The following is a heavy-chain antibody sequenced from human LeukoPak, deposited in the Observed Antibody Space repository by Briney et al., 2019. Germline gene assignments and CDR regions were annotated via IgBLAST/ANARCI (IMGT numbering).Heavy chain of an antibody. D-gene: IGHD5-24*01. CDR1: GYSFTSYY. Sequence: ASVKVSCKASGYSFTSYYMHWVRQAPGQGLEWMGIINPSGGSTSYAQKFQGRVTMTRDTSTSTVYMELSSLRSEVTAVYYCARERWKNGMDVWAKGPRSPSP. J-gene: IGHJ6*02. CDR2: INPSGGST. CDR3: ARERWKNGMDV. V-gene: IGHV1-46*01.